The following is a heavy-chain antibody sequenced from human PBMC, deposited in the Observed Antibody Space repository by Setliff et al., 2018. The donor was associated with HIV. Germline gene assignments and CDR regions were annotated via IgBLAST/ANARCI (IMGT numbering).Heavy chain of an antibody. CDR2: IYPGDSDT. V-gene: IGHV5-51*01. CDR1: GYNFISYY. J-gene: IGHJ3*01. CDR3: ARRPVSDTFDV. Sequence: PGESLKISCKASGYNFISYYIGWVRQMPGKGLEWMGIIYPGDSDTRYGPSFEGRVTISADWSITTAFLQWNSLKASDTAMYYCARRPVSDTFDVWGQGTMVTVSS.